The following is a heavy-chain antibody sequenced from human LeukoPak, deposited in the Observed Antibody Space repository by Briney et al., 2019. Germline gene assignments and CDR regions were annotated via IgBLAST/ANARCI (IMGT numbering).Heavy chain of an antibody. CDR3: ARGRYYYDSSGYGWEYYYGMDV. CDR1: GGSISSSSYY. V-gene: IGHV4-31*03. Sequence: SETLSLTCTVSGGSISSSSYYWSWIRQHPGKGLEWIGYIYYSGSTYYNPSLKSRVTISVDTSKNQFSLKLSSVTAADTAVYYCARGRYYYDSSGYGWEYYYGMDVWGQGTTVTVSS. J-gene: IGHJ6*02. CDR2: IYYSGST. D-gene: IGHD3-22*01.